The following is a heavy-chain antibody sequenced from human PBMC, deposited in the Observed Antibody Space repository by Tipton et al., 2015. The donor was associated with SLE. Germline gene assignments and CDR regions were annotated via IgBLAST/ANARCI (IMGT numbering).Heavy chain of an antibody. J-gene: IGHJ5*02. CDR1: GGSISTYH. V-gene: IGHV4-59*12. CDR3: ARDHHSWFDP. CDR2: IHHSGSI. D-gene: IGHD4-11*01. Sequence: TLSLTCTISGGSISTYHWSWLRQSPGKGLEWIGYIHHSGSINYNPSLRSQVTMSMDTSKNQFSLKLTSVTAADTAVYYCARDHHSWFDPWGQGTLVTVSS.